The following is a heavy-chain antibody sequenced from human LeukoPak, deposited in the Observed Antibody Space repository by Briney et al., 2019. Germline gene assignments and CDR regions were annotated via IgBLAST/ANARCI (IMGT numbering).Heavy chain of an antibody. V-gene: IGHV3-11*04. CDR3: ARKGVYSSSYTNFDY. D-gene: IGHD6-6*01. Sequence: PGGSLRLSCAASGFTFSDYYMSWLRQAPGKGLEWVSYISSSGSTIYYADSVKGRFTISRDNAKNSLYLQMNSLRAEDTAVYYCARKGVYSSSYTNFDYWGQGTLVTVSS. CDR1: GFTFSDYY. CDR2: ISSSGSTI. J-gene: IGHJ4*02.